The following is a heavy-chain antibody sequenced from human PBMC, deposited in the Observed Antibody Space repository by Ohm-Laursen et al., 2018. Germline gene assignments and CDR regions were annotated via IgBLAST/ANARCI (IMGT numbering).Heavy chain of an antibody. Sequence: SLRLSCAASGFIFSNYAMSWVRQAPGKGLEWVSAISGSGDNTYYADSVKGRFTISRDNSKNTLYLQMNSLRAEDTAVYYCARDRPPADVWGQGTTVTVSS. CDR3: ARDRPPADV. CDR1: GFIFSNYA. CDR2: ISGSGDNT. V-gene: IGHV3-23*01. J-gene: IGHJ6*02.